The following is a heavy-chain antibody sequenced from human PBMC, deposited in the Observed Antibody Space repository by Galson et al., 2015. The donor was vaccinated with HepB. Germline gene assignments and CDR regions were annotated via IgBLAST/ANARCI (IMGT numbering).Heavy chain of an antibody. Sequence: SVKVSCKASGGTFSSYAISWVRQAPGQGLEWMGGIIPIFGTANYAQKFQGRVTITADESTSTAYMELSSLRSEDTAVYYCAREAGSSSGWCDYWGQGTLVTVSS. D-gene: IGHD6-19*01. CDR3: AREAGSSSGWCDY. V-gene: IGHV1-69*13. CDR1: GGTFSSYA. CDR2: IIPIFGTA. J-gene: IGHJ4*02.